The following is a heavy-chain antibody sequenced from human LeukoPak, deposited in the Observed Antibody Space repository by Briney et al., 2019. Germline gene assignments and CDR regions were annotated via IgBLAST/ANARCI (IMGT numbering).Heavy chain of an antibody. Sequence: PGGSLRLSCAASGFTFSSYSMNWVRQAPGKGLEWVSSISSSSGYIYYADSVKGRFTISRDNAKNSLYLQMNSLRAEDTAVYYCARDRENYGSGSYSHWGQGTLVTVSS. CDR1: GFTFSSYS. D-gene: IGHD3-10*01. J-gene: IGHJ4*02. V-gene: IGHV3-21*01. CDR3: ARDRENYGSGSYSH. CDR2: ISSSSGYI.